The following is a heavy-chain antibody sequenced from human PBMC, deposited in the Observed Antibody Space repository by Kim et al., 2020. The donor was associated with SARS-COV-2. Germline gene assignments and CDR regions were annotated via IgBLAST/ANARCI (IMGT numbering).Heavy chain of an antibody. V-gene: IGHV1-3*04. Sequence: ASVKVSCKASGYTFTSYAIHWVRQAPGQRLEWMGWINTGNGNTKYSQNFQGRVTITWDTSASAGYMELSSLRSEDTAVYYCAGGSGYFDWLPFDYWGQGTLVTVSS. D-gene: IGHD3-9*01. J-gene: IGHJ4*02. CDR2: INTGNGNT. CDR3: AGGSGYFDWLPFDY. CDR1: GYTFTSYA.